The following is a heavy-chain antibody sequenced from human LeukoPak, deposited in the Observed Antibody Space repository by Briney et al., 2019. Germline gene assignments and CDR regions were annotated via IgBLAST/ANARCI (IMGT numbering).Heavy chain of an antibody. V-gene: IGHV3-23*01. J-gene: IGHJ4*02. CDR2: ISGSGGST. CDR1: GFTFSSYA. Sequence: TGGSLRLSCAASGFTFSSYAMSWVRQAPGKGLEWVSAISGSGGSTYYADSVKGRFTISRDNSKNTLYLQMNSLRAEDTAVYYCAKGPWGIVVVPGYYFDYWGQGTLVTVSS. CDR3: AKGPWGIVVVPGYYFDY. D-gene: IGHD2-2*01.